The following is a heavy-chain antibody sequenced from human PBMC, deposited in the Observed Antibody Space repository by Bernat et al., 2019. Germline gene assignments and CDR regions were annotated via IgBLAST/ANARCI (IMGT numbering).Heavy chain of an antibody. CDR3: AREVWLGIEAVGVDY. Sequence: EVQLVESGGALVQSGGSLRLSCAASRFTFSNYSMNWVRQAPGKGLEWVSYISSSSSTIYYADSVKGRFTVSRDNAKNSLYLQMNGLRAEDTAVYYCAREVWLGIEAVGVDYWGQGTLVTVSS. CDR2: ISSSSSTI. V-gene: IGHV3-48*01. D-gene: IGHD1-26*01. J-gene: IGHJ4*02. CDR1: RFTFSNYS.